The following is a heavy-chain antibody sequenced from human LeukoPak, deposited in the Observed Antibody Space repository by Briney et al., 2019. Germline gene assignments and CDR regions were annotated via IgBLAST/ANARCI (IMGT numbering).Heavy chain of an antibody. CDR2: IKPSGSEK. V-gene: IGHV3-7*01. D-gene: IGHD2-2*01. J-gene: IGHJ4*02. CDR1: GFTFSSYA. Sequence: PGGSLRLSCAASGFTFSSYAMSWVRQAPGKGLEWVANIKPSGSEKYYVDSVKGRFTISRDNAKNSLYLQVNSLRAEDTAVYYCATGYCTGTTCYQSRFDYWGQGTLVTVSS. CDR3: ATGYCTGTTCYQSRFDY.